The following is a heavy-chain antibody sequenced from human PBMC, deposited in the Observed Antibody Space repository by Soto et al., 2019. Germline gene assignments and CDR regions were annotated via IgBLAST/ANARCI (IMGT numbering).Heavy chain of an antibody. CDR1: GGTFSSYA. J-gene: IGHJ6*02. CDR3: ASDPMTTVYYYYGMDV. V-gene: IGHV1-69*01. CDR2: IIPIFGTA. D-gene: IGHD4-4*01. Sequence: VSCKASGGTFSSYAISWVRQAPGQGLEWMGGIIPIFGTANYAQKFQGRVTITADESTSTAYMELSSLRSEDTAVYYCASDPMTTVYYYYGMDVWGQGTTVTVSS.